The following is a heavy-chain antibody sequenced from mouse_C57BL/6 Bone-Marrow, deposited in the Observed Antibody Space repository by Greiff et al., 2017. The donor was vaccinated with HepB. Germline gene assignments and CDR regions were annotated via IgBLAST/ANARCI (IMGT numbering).Heavy chain of an antibody. Sequence: EVKVVESGGGLVKPGGSLKLSCAASGFTFSSYAMSWVRQTPEKRLEWVATISDGGSYTYYPDNVKGRFTISRDNAKNNLYLQMSHLKSEDTAMYYCASGAYYGSSGFAYWGQGTLVTVSA. CDR1: GFTFSSYA. CDR3: ASGAYYGSSGFAY. CDR2: ISDGGSYT. V-gene: IGHV5-4*03. J-gene: IGHJ3*01. D-gene: IGHD1-1*01.